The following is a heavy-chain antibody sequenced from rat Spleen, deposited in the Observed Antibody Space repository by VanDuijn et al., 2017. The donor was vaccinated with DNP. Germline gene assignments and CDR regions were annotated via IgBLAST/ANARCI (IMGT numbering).Heavy chain of an antibody. CDR1: GFSITRSYR. J-gene: IGHJ2*01. Sequence: EVQLRESGPGLVKPSQSLSLTCSVTGFSITRSYRWNWIRKFPGSKLEWMGYINSAGSTNYNPSVKSRISITRDTSKNQFFLQFNSVTTEDTATYYCARFGPDLDYWGQGVMVTVSS. CDR2: INSAGST. CDR3: ARFGPDLDY. D-gene: IGHD3-1*01. V-gene: IGHV3-3*01.